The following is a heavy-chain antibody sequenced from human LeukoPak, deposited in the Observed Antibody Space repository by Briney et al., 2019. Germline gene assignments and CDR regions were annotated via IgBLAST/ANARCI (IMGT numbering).Heavy chain of an antibody. D-gene: IGHD2-15*01. CDR2: ISGDGGT. Sequence: GGSLRLSCAASGFTFGSYVMSWVRQAPGKGPGWVSAISGDGGTYYADSVKGRFTISRDNSKNTLYLQINSLGGEDTALYYCARYCGAASCYSGFDYWGQGTLVTVAS. CDR3: ARYCGAASCYSGFDY. J-gene: IGHJ4*02. CDR1: GFTFGSYV. V-gene: IGHV3-23*01.